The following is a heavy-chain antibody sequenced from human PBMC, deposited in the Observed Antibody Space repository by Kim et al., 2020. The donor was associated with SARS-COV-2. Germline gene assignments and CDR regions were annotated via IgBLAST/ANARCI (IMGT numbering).Heavy chain of an antibody. CDR3: AKVVVMDGYNYYYYYGMDV. Sequence: GGSLRLSCVASGFTFDTYAMSWVRQAPGKGLEWVSAISGNGGNKFYADSVRGRLTVSRDNSKNTLYLQMNSLRDEDTALYYCAKVVVMDGYNYYYYYGMDVWGQGTAVTVS. J-gene: IGHJ6*02. CDR1: GFTFDTYA. V-gene: IGHV3-23*01. D-gene: IGHD3-22*01. CDR2: ISGNGGNK.